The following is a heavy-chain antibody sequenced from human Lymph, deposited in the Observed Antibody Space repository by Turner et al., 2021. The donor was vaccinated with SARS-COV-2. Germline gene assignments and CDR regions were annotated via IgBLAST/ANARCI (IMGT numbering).Heavy chain of an antibody. D-gene: IGHD1-26*01. CDR2: IWYDGSNK. Sequence: QVQLVESGGGVVQHGGSLRLSCEASGCTFSTYGMHWVRQAPGQGLEWVAVIWYDGSNKYYADSVKGRFTISRDNSKNTLYLQMNSLRAEDTAVYYCAREGEVGATGFDCWGQGTLVTVSS. CDR3: AREGEVGATGFDC. J-gene: IGHJ4*02. CDR1: GCTFSTYG. V-gene: IGHV3-33*01.